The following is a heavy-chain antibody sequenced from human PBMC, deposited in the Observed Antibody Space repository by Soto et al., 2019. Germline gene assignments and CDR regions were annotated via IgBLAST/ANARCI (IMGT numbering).Heavy chain of an antibody. J-gene: IGHJ6*02. V-gene: IGHV1-18*01. Sequence: ASVKVSCKASGYTFTSYGISWVRQAPGQGLEWMGWISAYNGNTNYAQKLQGRVTITRDTSASTAYMELSSLRSEDTAVYYCASSRVLEYGMDVWGQGTTVTVSS. CDR1: GYTFTSYG. CDR2: ISAYNGNT. D-gene: IGHD1-1*01. CDR3: ASSRVLEYGMDV.